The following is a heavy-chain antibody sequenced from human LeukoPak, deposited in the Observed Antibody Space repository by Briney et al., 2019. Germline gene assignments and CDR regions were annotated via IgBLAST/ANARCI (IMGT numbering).Heavy chain of an antibody. CDR1: GGSISSYY. Sequence: KPSETLSLTCTVSGGSISSYYWSWIRQPPGKGLEWIGYIYYSGSTNYNPSLKSRVTISVDTSKNQFSLKLSSVTAADTAVYYCARDAVAATPGFLYYYYYMDVWGKGTTVTVSS. D-gene: IGHD2-15*01. CDR3: ARDAVAATPGFLYYYYYMDV. V-gene: IGHV4-59*01. CDR2: IYYSGST. J-gene: IGHJ6*03.